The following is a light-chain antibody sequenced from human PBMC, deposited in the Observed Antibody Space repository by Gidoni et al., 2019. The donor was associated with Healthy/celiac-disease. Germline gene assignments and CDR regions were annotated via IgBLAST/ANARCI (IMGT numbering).Light chain of an antibody. CDR1: SSDVVGYNY. CDR3: CSYAGSYTSRV. J-gene: IGLJ1*01. Sequence: QSALTQPRSVSGSPGQSVTISCTGTSSDVVGYNYVSWYQQHPGKAPKLMIYDVSKRPSGVPDRFSGSKSGNTASLTISGLQAEDEADYYCCSYAGSYTSRVFGTGTKVTVL. CDR2: DVS. V-gene: IGLV2-11*01.